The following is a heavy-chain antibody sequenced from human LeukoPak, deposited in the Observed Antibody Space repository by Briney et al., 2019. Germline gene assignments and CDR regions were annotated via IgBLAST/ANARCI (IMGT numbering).Heavy chain of an antibody. CDR3: AKDTESRGIAVAGTRRSYFDY. J-gene: IGHJ4*02. D-gene: IGHD6-13*01. V-gene: IGHV3-23*01. CDR1: GFTFSSYA. CDR2: ISGSGDAT. Sequence: GGSLRLSCAASGFTFSSYAMSWVRQAPGKGPEWVATISGSGDATYYADSVKGRFTISRDNSKNTLYLQLSSLSVGDTVVYYCAKDTESRGIAVAGTRRSYFDYWGQGTLVTVSS.